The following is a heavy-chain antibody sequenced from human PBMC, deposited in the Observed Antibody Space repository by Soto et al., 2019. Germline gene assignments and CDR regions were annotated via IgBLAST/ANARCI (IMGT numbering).Heavy chain of an antibody. CDR3: ARSRGYYGSGSYARHYYYCMDV. CDR2: ISSNGGST. D-gene: IGHD3-10*01. Sequence: GGSLRLSCAASGFTFSSCAMHWVRQAPGKGLEYVSAISSNGGSTYYANSVKCRFTISRDNSKNTLYLQMGSLRAEDMAVYYCARSRGYYGSGSYARHYYYCMDVWGKGTTVTV. CDR1: GFTFSSCA. V-gene: IGHV3-64*01. J-gene: IGHJ6*03.